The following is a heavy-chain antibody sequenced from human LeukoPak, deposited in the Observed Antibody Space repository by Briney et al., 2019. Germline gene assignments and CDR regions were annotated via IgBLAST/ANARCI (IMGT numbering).Heavy chain of an antibody. CDR2: INPSGGST. CDR3: ARVLRTGDDY. J-gene: IGHJ4*02. CDR1: AYTFTSYY. Sequence: ASVKVSCKASAYTFTSYYMHWVRQAPGQGLEGVGIINPSGGSTSYAQKFQGRVTMTRDTSTSTVYMELSSLRSEDTAVYYCARVLRTGDDYWGQGTLVTVSS. V-gene: IGHV1-46*01. D-gene: IGHD3/OR15-3a*01.